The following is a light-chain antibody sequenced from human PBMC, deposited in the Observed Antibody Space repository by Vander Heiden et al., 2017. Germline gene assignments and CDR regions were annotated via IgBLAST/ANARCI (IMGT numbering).Light chain of an antibody. CDR1: QGIRND. CDR3: LQNYNYPRT. CDR2: AAS. V-gene: IGKV1-6*01. J-gene: IGKJ1*01. Sequence: AILMTQSPSSLSASVGDRLTITCRASQGIRNDLGWYQQKPGKAPKLLIYAASSLQSGVPSRFSGSGSGTDFTLTISSLQPEDFATYYCLQNYNYPRTFGQGTKVEIK.